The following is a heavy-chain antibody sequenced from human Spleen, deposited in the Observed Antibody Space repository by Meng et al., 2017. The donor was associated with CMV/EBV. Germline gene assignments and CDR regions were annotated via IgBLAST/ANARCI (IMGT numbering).Heavy chain of an antibody. CDR3: ARGSSGYPFDY. Sequence: QVQLGESGGGVVQPGRSLRLSCAASGFTFSSYAMHWVRQAPGKGLEWVAVISYDGSNKYYADSVKGRFTISRDNSKNTLYLQMGSLRAEDMAVYYCARGSSGYPFDYWGQGTLVTVSS. D-gene: IGHD3-22*01. J-gene: IGHJ4*02. CDR2: ISYDGSNK. CDR1: GFTFSSYA. V-gene: IGHV3-30*14.